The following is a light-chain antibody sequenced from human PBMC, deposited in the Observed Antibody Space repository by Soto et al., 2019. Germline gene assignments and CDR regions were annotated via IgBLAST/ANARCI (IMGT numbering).Light chain of an antibody. CDR2: EVS. Sequence: QSALTQPASVSGSPGQSITISCTGTSSDVGDYNYVSWYQQHPGKAPKLMIYEVSNRPSGVSYRFSGSKSGNTASLTISGLQAEDEADYYCSSYTSSSTWVFGGGTKVTVL. CDR1: SSDVGDYNY. J-gene: IGLJ3*02. CDR3: SSYTSSSTWV. V-gene: IGLV2-14*01.